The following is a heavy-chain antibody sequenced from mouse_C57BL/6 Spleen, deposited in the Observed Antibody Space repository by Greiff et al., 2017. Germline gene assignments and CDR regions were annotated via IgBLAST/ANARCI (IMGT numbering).Heavy chain of an antibody. V-gene: IGHV7-3*01. CDR1: GFTFTDYY. CDR2: IRNKANGYTT. Sequence: EVQVVESGGGLVQPGGSLSLSCAASGFTFTDYYMSWVRQPPGKALEWLGFIRNKANGYTTEYSASVKGRFTISRDNSQSILYLQMNALRAEDSATYYCARYTEDWYYFDYWGQGTTRTVSS. J-gene: IGHJ2*01. D-gene: IGHD4-1*01. CDR3: ARYTEDWYYFDY.